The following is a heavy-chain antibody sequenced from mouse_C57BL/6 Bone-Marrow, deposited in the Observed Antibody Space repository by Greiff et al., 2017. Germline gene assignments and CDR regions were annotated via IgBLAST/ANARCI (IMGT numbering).Heavy chain of an antibody. CDR1: GYAFTNYL. CDR2: INPGSGGT. CDR3: ASSDNWSSWFAY. J-gene: IGHJ3*01. V-gene: IGHV1-54*01. D-gene: IGHD4-1*01. Sequence: VQLQQSGAELVRPGTSVKVSCKASGYAFTNYLIEWVKQRPGQGLEWIGVINPGSGGTNYNEKFKGKATLTAAKSSSTAYMQISSLTSEDSAVYFCASSDNWSSWFAYWGQGTVVTVTA.